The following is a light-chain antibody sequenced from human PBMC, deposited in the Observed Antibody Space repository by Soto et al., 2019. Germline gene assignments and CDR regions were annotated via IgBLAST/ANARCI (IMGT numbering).Light chain of an antibody. Sequence: EIVLTQSPGTLSLSPGERAALSCRASQSVTSSFLAWYQQKPGQAPRLLIYGASSRATGIPDRFSGSGSGTDFTLTISRLEPEDFAVYYCHQYGISPATFGQGTRVEIK. CDR1: QSVTSSF. CDR2: GAS. V-gene: IGKV3-20*01. J-gene: IGKJ1*01. CDR3: HQYGISPAT.